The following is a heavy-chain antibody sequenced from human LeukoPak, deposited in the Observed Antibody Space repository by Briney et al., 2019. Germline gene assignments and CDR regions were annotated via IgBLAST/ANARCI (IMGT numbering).Heavy chain of an antibody. CDR3: AKLHTTGTPNGDY. CDR1: GFTFSSYG. D-gene: IGHD1-1*01. J-gene: IGHJ4*02. Sequence: GGSLRLSCAASGFTFSSYGMHWVRQAPGKGLEWVAFIRYDGSNKYYADSVKGRFTISRDNSKNTLYPQMNSLRAEDTAVYYCAKLHTTGTPNGDYWGQGTLVTVSS. CDR2: IRYDGSNK. V-gene: IGHV3-30*02.